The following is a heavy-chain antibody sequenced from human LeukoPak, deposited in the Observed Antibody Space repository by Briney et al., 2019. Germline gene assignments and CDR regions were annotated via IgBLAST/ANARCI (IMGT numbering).Heavy chain of an antibody. CDR3: ARGGYCSGGNCYEVSAFDI. D-gene: IGHD2-15*01. CDR1: GFTFSSYG. J-gene: IGHJ3*02. V-gene: IGHV3-33*01. Sequence: GRSLRLSCAASGFTFSSYGMHWVRQAPGKGLEWVAVIWYDGRNKYYADSVKGRFTISRDSSKNTLYLQMNSLRAEDTAVYYCARGGYCSGGNCYEVSAFDIWGQGTMVTVSS. CDR2: IWYDGRNK.